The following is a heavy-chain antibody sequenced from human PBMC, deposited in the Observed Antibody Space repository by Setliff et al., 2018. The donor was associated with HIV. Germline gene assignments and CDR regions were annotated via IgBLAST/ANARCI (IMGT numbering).Heavy chain of an antibody. CDR2: ISYDGSYE. D-gene: IGHD1-26*01. CDR1: GFTFSSYW. J-gene: IGHJ5*02. CDR3: SKFRGGTYYEGNWFDP. Sequence: SGGSLRLSCAASGFTFSSYWMSWVRQAPGKGLEWVAFISYDGSYEYYADSVKGRFTISADSSKNTVYLQMNSLRAEDTAVYYCSKFRGGTYYEGNWFDPWGQGTLVTVSS. V-gene: IGHV3-30*18.